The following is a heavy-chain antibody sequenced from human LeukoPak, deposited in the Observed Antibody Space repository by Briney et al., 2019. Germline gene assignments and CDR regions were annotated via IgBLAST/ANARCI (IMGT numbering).Heavy chain of an antibody. CDR1: GYTFTSYY. CDR2: INPSGGST. CDR3: AREAGSGSSPIGYFDY. D-gene: IGHD6-19*01. J-gene: IGHJ4*02. Sequence: ASVKVSCKASGYTFTSYYMHWVRQAPGQGLEWMGIINPSGGSTSYAQKFQGRVTMTTDTSTSTAYMELRSLRSDDTAVYYCAREAGSGSSPIGYFDYWGQGTLVTVSS. V-gene: IGHV1-46*01.